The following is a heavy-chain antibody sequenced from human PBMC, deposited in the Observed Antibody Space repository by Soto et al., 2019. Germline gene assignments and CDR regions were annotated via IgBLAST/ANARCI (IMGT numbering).Heavy chain of an antibody. V-gene: IGHV3-23*01. CDR2: VNPGGYST. D-gene: IGHD5-12*01. Sequence: EVQLLQSGGGLVQPGGSLRLSCAASGFTFTSYSMTWVRQTPGKGLEWVAAVNPGGYSTYYADSVKGRFTISRDNSNKTLYLQMNCLRAEDTAVYSCAKDLRAGRGYDFDSRDQGTLVTVSS. CDR1: GFTFTSYS. CDR3: AKDLRAGRGYDFDS. J-gene: IGHJ4*02.